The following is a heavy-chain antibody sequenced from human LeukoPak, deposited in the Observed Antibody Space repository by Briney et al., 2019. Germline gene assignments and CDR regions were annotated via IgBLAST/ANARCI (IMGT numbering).Heavy chain of an antibody. D-gene: IGHD2-8*01. V-gene: IGHV3-74*01. CDR1: GFTFSSYW. J-gene: IGHJ6*03. CDR3: ARPAVSCYYMDV. CDR2: INSDGSST. Sequence: GGSLRLSCAASGFTFSSYWMHWVRQAPGKGLVWVSRINSDGSSTSYADSVKGRFTISRDNSKNTLYLQMNSLRAEDTAVYYCARPAVSCYYMDVWGKGTTVTVSS.